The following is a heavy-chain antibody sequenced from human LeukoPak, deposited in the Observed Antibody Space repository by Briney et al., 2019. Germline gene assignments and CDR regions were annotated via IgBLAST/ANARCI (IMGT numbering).Heavy chain of an antibody. J-gene: IGHJ4*02. CDR2: IGGSGGTT. V-gene: IGHV3-23*01. CDR3: ARGSTVAALD. CDR1: AFTFHTYA. D-gene: IGHD4-23*01. Sequence: GGSLRLSRAASAFTFHTYAMTWVRQAPGKGLEWVSTIGGSGGTTYYADSVKGRFTISRDNSKKTLDLQMNSLRAEDTAVYYCARGSTVAALDWGQGTLVTVSS.